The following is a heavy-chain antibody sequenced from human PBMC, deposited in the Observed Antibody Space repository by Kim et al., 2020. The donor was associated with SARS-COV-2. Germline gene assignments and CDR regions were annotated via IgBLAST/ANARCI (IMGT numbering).Heavy chain of an antibody. CDR2: IIPIFGTA. CDR3: ARGGGLRSSGLYYYYGMDV. CDR1: GGTFSSYA. J-gene: IGHJ6*02. V-gene: IGHV1-69*13. Sequence: SVKVSCKASGGTFSSYAISWVRQAPGQGLEWMGVIIPIFGTANYAQKFQGRVTITADASTSTAYMELSSLRSEDTAVYYCARGGGLRSSGLYYYYGMDVWGHGTTGTASS. D-gene: IGHD4-17*01.